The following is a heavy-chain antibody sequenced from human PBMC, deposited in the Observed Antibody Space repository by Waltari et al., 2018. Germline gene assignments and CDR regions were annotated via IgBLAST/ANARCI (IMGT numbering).Heavy chain of an antibody. V-gene: IGHV3-53*01. Sequence: EVQLVESGGGLIQPGGSLRLSCAASGFMVRGNYMSWVRQAPGRGLEWVSLIYSGGSTYYADSVKGRFTISRDNSKNTLYLQMDSLSVEDTAVYYCARWQQWPVRAFDYWGQGTLVTVSS. CDR2: IYSGGST. D-gene: IGHD6-19*01. CDR3: ARWQQWPVRAFDY. CDR1: GFMVRGNY. J-gene: IGHJ4*02.